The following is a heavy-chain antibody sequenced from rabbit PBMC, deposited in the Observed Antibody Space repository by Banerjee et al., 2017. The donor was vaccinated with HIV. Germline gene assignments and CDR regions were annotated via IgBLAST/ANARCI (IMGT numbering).Heavy chain of an antibody. Sequence: QERLVESGGGLVQPGGSLKLSCKASGFDFSNYGVSWVRQAPGKGLEWIGYIEPIFGKTYYANWVNGRFTISSHNAQNTLYLQLSSLTAADTATYFCARAGYAGYGYANFRDYYGMDLWGQGTLVTVS. CDR2: IEPIFGKT. V-gene: IGHV1S47*01. CDR3: ARAGYAGYGYANFRDYYGMDL. J-gene: IGHJ6*01. CDR1: GFDFSNYG. D-gene: IGHD6-1*01.